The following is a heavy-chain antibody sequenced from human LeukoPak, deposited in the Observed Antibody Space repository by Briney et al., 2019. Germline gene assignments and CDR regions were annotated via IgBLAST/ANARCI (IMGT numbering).Heavy chain of an antibody. Sequence: GGSLRLSCAASGFTFSSYAMSWVRQAPGKGLEWVSGISGDGGFTYYADSVKGRFPISRDNSKNTLFLQMNSLRAGDTAVYYCATDRPHPRNEPTNFDYWGQGTLVTVSS. CDR1: GFTFSSYA. CDR2: ISGDGGFT. J-gene: IGHJ4*02. CDR3: ATDRPHPRNEPTNFDY. D-gene: IGHD1-1*01. V-gene: IGHV3-23*01.